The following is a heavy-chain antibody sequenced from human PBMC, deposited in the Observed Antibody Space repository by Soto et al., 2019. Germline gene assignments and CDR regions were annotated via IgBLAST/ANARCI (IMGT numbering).Heavy chain of an antibody. CDR1: GFTFSDYY. J-gene: IGHJ4*02. CDR3: AKERYSYGPYYFDY. Sequence: GSLRLSCAASGFTFSDYYMSWIRQAPGKGLEWVSSITSSGSTTYYTDSVKGRFTISRDNAKNSLYLQMNSLRAEDAAVYYCAKERYSYGPYYFDYWGQGTLVTVSS. CDR2: ITSSGSTT. D-gene: IGHD5-18*01. V-gene: IGHV3-11*01.